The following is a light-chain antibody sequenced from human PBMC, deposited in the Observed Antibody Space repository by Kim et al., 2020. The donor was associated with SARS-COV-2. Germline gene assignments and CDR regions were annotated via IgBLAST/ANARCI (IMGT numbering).Light chain of an antibody. V-gene: IGKV1-39*01. CDR1: QNIVNY. J-gene: IGKJ2*01. CDR2: AAS. Sequence: AAGGDRVPITCRASQNIVNYVKWYQQKPGKAPKLLIHAASGLQSGVPSRFSGSGSGTDFTLTISSLQPEDFATYYCQENYFAPYTFGQGTKVDIK. CDR3: QENYFAPYT.